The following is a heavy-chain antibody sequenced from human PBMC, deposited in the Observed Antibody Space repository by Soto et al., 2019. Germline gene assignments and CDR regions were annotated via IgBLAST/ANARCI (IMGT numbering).Heavy chain of an antibody. CDR3: ARDLSREAFDI. CDR2: ISSSGSTI. V-gene: IGHV3-48*03. Sequence: HPGGSLRLSCAASGFTFSSYEMNWVRQAPGKGLEWVSYISSSGSTIYYADSVRGRFTISRDNAKNSLYLQMNSLRAEDTAVYYCARDLSREAFDIWGQGTMVTVSS. CDR1: GFTFSSYE. D-gene: IGHD1-26*01. J-gene: IGHJ3*02.